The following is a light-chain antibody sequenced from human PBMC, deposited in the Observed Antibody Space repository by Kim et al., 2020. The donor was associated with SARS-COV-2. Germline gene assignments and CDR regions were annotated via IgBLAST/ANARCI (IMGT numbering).Light chain of an antibody. J-gene: IGKJ4*01. V-gene: IGKV3D-7*01. CDR3: QQDHDLLT. CDR2: GAS. Sequence: EIVMRQSPATLSLSPGEGATLSCRASQSVSSSCLSWSQQKPGQAPRLLIYGASTRATGIPASFSGSGSGTDFTLTISSMQPEDFAVYYCQQDHDLLTFGGGTKVDIK. CDR1: QSVSSSC.